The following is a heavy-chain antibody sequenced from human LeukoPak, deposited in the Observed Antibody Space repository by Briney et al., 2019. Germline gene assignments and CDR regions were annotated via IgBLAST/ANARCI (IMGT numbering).Heavy chain of an antibody. CDR3: AKCGTNYYDSSGPIDY. Sequence: GGSLRLSCAASGFTFSSYGMHWVRQAPGKGLEWVAVISYDGSNKYYAGSVKGRFTISRDNSKNTLYLQMNSLRAEDTAVYYCAKCGTNYYDSSGPIDYWGQGTLVTVSS. V-gene: IGHV3-30*18. D-gene: IGHD3-22*01. J-gene: IGHJ4*02. CDR1: GFTFSSYG. CDR2: ISYDGSNK.